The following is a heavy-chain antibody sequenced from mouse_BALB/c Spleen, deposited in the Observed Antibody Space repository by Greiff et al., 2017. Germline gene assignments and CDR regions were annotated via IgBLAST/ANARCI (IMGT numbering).Heavy chain of an antibody. D-gene: IGHD3-1*01. CDR2: IAPGSGST. V-gene: IGHV1S41*01. Sequence: DLVKPGASVKLSCKASGYTFTSYWINWIKQRPGQGLEWIGRIAPGSGSTYYNEMFKGKATLTVDTSSSTAYIQLSSLSSEDSAVYFCARERSSEDYFDYWGQGTTLTVS. J-gene: IGHJ2*01. CDR3: ARERSSEDYFDY. CDR1: GYTFTSYW.